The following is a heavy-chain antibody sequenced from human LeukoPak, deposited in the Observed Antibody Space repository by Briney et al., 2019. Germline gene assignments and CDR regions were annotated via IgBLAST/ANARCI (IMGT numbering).Heavy chain of an antibody. V-gene: IGHV3-30*18. J-gene: IGHJ6*02. CDR1: GFTFSSYG. CDR3: AKGGMTAASYYGMDV. CDR2: ISYDGSNK. D-gene: IGHD2-2*01. Sequence: GGSLRLSCAASGFTFSSYGMHWVRQAPGKGLEWVAVISYDGSNKYYADSVKGRFTISRDNSKNTLYLQMNSLRAEDAAVYYCAKGGMTAASYYGMDVWGQGTTVTVSS.